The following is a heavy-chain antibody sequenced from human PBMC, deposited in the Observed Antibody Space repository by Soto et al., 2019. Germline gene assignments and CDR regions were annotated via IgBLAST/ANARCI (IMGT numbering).Heavy chain of an antibody. Sequence: QVQLVQSGAEVKNPGASVKVSCKASGYSFTRYGIGWARQAPGQGLEWMGWINAYNGNTNYAQNLQGKLTLTTDTSTTTADMGLRNLRSNDTAIYYCAMVDVYVTPSPQDVWGQGTTVTVSS. CDR3: AMVDVYVTPSPQDV. V-gene: IGHV1-18*01. D-gene: IGHD3-16*01. CDR2: INAYNGNT. CDR1: GYSFTRYG. J-gene: IGHJ6*02.